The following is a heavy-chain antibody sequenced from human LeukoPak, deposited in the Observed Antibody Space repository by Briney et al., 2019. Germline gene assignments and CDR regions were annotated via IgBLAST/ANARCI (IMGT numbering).Heavy chain of an antibody. CDR2: ISSSSSTI. J-gene: IGHJ6*02. Sequence: GGSLRLSCAASGFTFSSYSMNWVRQAPGKGLEWVSYISSSSSTIYYADSVKGRFTISRDNSKNTLYLQMNSLRAEDTAVYYCAKVMNYYDSSGYYTYYYGMDVWGQGTTVTVSS. CDR1: GFTFSSYS. CDR3: AKVMNYYDSSGYYTYYYGMDV. V-gene: IGHV3-48*01. D-gene: IGHD3-22*01.